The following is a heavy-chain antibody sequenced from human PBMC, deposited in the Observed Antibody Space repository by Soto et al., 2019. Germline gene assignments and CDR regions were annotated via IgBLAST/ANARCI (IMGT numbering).Heavy chain of an antibody. D-gene: IGHD3-10*01. CDR3: ARDHSTMVRGVNPYFQH. CDR2: INPNSGGT. CDR1: GYTFTGYY. V-gene: IGHV1-2*02. J-gene: IGHJ1*01. Sequence: ASVKVSCKASGYTFTGYYMHWVRQAPGQGLEWMGWINPNSGGTNYAQKLQGRVTMTTDTSTSTAYMELRSLRSDDTAVYYCARDHSTMVRGVNPYFQHWGQGTLVTVSS.